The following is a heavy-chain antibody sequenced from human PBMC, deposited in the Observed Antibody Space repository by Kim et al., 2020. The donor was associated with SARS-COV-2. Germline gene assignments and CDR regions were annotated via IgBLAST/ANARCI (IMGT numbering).Heavy chain of an antibody. Sequence: GGSLRLSCAASGFTFSSYAMHWVRQAPGKGLEWVAVISYDGSNKYYADSVKGRFTISRDNSKNTLYLQMNSLRAEDTAVYYCAREGPNYDYCSGGSCYLPYYGMDVWGQGTTVTVSS. D-gene: IGHD2-15*01. CDR1: GFTFSSYA. V-gene: IGHV3-30*04. CDR2: ISYDGSNK. CDR3: AREGPNYDYCSGGSCYLPYYGMDV. J-gene: IGHJ6*02.